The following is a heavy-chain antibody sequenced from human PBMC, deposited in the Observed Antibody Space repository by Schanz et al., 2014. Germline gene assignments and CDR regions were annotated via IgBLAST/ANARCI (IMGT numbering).Heavy chain of an antibody. CDR3: ASSGAGYSSSWDFDY. Sequence: QVQLVQSGAEVKKPGASVKVSCKASGYTFTSYGISWVRQAPGQGLEWMGRIIPILGIANYAQKFQGRVTITADKSTFTAYMDGSSLRSEDTAVYYCASSGAGYSSSWDFDYWGQGTLVTVSS. D-gene: IGHD6-13*01. CDR2: IIPILGIA. V-gene: IGHV1-69*04. J-gene: IGHJ4*02. CDR1: GYTFTSYG.